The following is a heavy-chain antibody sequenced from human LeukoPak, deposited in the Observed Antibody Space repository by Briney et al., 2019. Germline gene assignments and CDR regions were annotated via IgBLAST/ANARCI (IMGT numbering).Heavy chain of an antibody. V-gene: IGHV1-18*01. J-gene: IGHJ3*02. Sequence: GSVKVSCKASGYTFTSYGISWVRQAPGQGLEWMGWISAYNGNTNYAQKLQGRVTMTTDTSTSTAYMELRSLRSDDTAVYYCARDMDEQWLVREGDAFDIWGQGTMATVSS. CDR3: ARDMDEQWLVREGDAFDI. D-gene: IGHD6-19*01. CDR1: GYTFTSYG. CDR2: ISAYNGNT.